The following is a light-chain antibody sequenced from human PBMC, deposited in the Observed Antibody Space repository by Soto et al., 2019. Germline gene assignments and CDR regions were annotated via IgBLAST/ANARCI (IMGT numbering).Light chain of an antibody. Sequence: DIRLTQSPASLSASVGDSVNLNSKASQTISRFLSWYQQKQGKAPNLLIYDISTLQSGVPSRFSGSGYGTDVNLTISSLQTADFASYYCQQSYTTVRSFGQGTKVDIK. CDR1: QTISRF. J-gene: IGKJ1*01. CDR3: QQSYTTVRS. CDR2: DIS. V-gene: IGKV1-39*01.